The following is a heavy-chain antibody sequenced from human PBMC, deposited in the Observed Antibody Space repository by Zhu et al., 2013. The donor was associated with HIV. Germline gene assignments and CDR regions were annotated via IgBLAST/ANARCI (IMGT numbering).Heavy chain of an antibody. CDR3: ACGAHRFGGRSSPFFPFDF. CDR1: GGTFSNYT. D-gene: IGHD1-26*01. Sequence: QVQLVQSGAEVKKPGSSVKVSCKASGGTFSNYTITWVRQAPGQGPEWMGGIIPIFGSANYAQRFQGRVTITADESTRTAYMELSTLRSEDTAVYFCACGAHRFGGRSSPFFPFDFWGQGTLVTVSS. V-gene: IGHV1-69*01. CDR2: IIPIFGSA. J-gene: IGHJ4*02.